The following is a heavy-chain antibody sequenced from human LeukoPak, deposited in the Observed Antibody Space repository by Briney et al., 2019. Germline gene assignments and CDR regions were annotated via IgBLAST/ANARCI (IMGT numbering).Heavy chain of an antibody. V-gene: IGHV1-24*01. CDR2: FDPEDGET. D-gene: IGHD6-13*01. J-gene: IGHJ4*02. CDR1: GYTLTELS. CDR3: ATASTSSSSWYFDY. Sequence: ASVKVSCKVSGYTLTELSMHWVRQAPGKGLEWMGGFDPEDGETIYAQKFQGRVTMTEDTSTDTVYMKLSSVRSEDTAVYYCATASTSSSSWYFDYWGQGTLVTVSS.